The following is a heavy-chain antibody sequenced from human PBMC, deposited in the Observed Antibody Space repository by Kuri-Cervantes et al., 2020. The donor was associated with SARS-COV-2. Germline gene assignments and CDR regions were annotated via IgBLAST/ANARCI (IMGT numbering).Heavy chain of an antibody. J-gene: IGHJ3*02. Sequence: ASVKVSCKASGYTFTTYDINWVRQATGLGLEWMGWMNPDSGNSGYAQNFRGRVTMTRDTSISTAYMELSSLKSEDSAIYYCARDSGDWTPDAFDIWGQGTMVTVSS. D-gene: IGHD5-12*01. CDR1: GYTFTTYD. CDR2: MNPDSGNS. V-gene: IGHV1-8*02. CDR3: ARDSGDWTPDAFDI.